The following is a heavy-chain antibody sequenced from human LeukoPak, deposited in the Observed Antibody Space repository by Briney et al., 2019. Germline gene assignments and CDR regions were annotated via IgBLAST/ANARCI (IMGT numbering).Heavy chain of an antibody. V-gene: IGHV4-38-2*01. D-gene: IGHD3-9*01. CDR1: GYSISSGYY. CDR3: ARSTGHYYYYYMDV. Sequence: SETLSLTCAVSGYSISSGYYWGWIRPPPGKGLEWIGIIYHSGNTYYNQSLKSRVTISVDTFKNQFSLKLTSVTSADTSLYYCARSTGHYYYYYMDVWGKGTAVTVSS. J-gene: IGHJ6*03. CDR2: IYHSGNT.